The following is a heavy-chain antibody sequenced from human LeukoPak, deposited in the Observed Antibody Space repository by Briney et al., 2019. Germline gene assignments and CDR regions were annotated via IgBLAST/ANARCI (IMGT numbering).Heavy chain of an antibody. CDR1: GFTVSNNY. CDR3: ATSRGRGAIDL. Sequence: GGSLRLSCAASGFTVSNNYMSWVRQAPGKGLGWVSVIYSGGSTYYADSVKGRVTISRDSSKNTLYLQMNSLRAEDTAVYYCATSRGRGAIDLWGQGTMVTVSS. CDR2: IYSGGST. J-gene: IGHJ3*01. V-gene: IGHV3-53*01.